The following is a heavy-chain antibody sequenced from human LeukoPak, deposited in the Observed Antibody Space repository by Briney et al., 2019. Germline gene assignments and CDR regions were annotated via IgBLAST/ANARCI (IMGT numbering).Heavy chain of an antibody. V-gene: IGHV3-23*01. Sequence: GGSLRLSCAASGFTFSNYAMNWVRQAPGKGLEWVSATSGSGGSTYYADSVKGRFTISRDNSKNTVYLQMNSLRAEGTAVYYCAKVLDYYYYGMDVWGQGTTVTVSS. CDR1: GFTFSNYA. CDR3: AKVLDYYYYGMDV. CDR2: TSGSGGST. J-gene: IGHJ6*02.